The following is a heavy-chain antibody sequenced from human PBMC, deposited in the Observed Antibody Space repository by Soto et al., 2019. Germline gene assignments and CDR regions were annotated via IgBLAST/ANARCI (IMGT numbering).Heavy chain of an antibody. CDR1: GYSFHTYA. CDR2: ISAGNGNT. Sequence: ASVKVSCKASGYSFHTYAISWVRQAPGQGLEWMGWISAGNGNTKYSQKFQGRVTITRDTSASTAYMELSSLRSEDTAVYYCARGVGSGLSDYWGQGTLVTVSS. V-gene: IGHV1-3*01. CDR3: ARGVGSGLSDY. J-gene: IGHJ4*02. D-gene: IGHD1-26*01.